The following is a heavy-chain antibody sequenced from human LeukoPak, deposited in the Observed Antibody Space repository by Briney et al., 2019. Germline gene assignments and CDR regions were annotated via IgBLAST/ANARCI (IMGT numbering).Heavy chain of an antibody. Sequence: ASVKVSCKTSGCSFTSFAITWVRQAPGQGLEWMGWISAYTNTTKYSQRFQDRVTMTADIFSRIAYLEVRSLRSDDTAVYYCARGGASQDYWGQGTLVTVSS. CDR1: GCSFTSFA. CDR3: ARGGASQDY. CDR2: ISAYTNTT. J-gene: IGHJ4*02. D-gene: IGHD4/OR15-4a*01. V-gene: IGHV1-18*01.